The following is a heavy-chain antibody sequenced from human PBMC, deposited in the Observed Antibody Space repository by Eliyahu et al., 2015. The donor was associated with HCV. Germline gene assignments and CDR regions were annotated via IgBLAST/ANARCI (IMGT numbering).Heavy chain of an antibody. D-gene: IGHD1-26*01. CDR1: GFTFSSYG. Sequence: QVQLVESGGGVVQPGRSLRLSCAASGFTFSSYGMHWVRQAPGKGLEWVAVIWYDGSNKYYADSVKGRFTISRDNSKNTLYLQMNSLRAEDTAVYYCARDPAALVGATTYFDYWGQGTLVTVSS. V-gene: IGHV3-33*01. CDR3: ARDPAALVGATTYFDY. CDR2: IWYDGSNK. J-gene: IGHJ4*02.